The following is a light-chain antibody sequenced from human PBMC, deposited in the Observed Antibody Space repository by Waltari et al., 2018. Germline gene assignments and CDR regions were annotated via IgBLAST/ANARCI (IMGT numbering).Light chain of an antibody. V-gene: IGKV3D-15*01. J-gene: IGKJ3*01. CDR1: QSINSN. CDR3: QQYNKWPIFT. CDR2: GAS. Sequence: EIVMTQSPATLSVSPGERATLPCRASQSINSNLAWYQQKPGQAPRLLIYGASTRATGIPARFSGSGSGTEFTLTISSLQSEDFAIYYCQQYNKWPIFTFGPGTKVDIK.